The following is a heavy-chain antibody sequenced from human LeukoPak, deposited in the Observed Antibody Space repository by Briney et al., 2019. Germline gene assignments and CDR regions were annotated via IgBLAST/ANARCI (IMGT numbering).Heavy chain of an antibody. J-gene: IGHJ6*02. CDR2: ISSSSSYI. V-gene: IGHV3-21*01. CDR1: GFTFSSYS. CDR3: ARGEQQLVPYYYYGMDV. Sequence: GRSLRLSCAASGFTFSSYSMNWVRQAPGKGLEWVSSISSSSSYIYYADSVKGRFTISRDNAKNSLYLQMNSLRAEDTAVYYCARGEQQLVPYYYYGMDVWGQGTTVTVSS. D-gene: IGHD6-13*01.